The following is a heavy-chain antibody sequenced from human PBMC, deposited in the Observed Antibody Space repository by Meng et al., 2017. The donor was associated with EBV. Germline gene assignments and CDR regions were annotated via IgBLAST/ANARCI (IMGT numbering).Heavy chain of an antibody. V-gene: IGHV4-39*01. Sequence: LQLRESGPGQVQPPQTLSLTCTAPGDSISSLYYWGWIRQPPGRGLEWIGSVHYTGSTYYSPSLKSRVTVSVDTSKNQFSLRLTSVTAADTAVYYCARPFPSWQSPRLDPFGAWGQGTLVTVAS. J-gene: IGHJ5*02. CDR1: GDSISSLYY. CDR2: VHYTGST. CDR3: ARPFPSWQSPRLDPFGA. D-gene: IGHD6-19*01.